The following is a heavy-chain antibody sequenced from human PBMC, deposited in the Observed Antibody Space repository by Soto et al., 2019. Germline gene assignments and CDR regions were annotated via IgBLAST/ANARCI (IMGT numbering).Heavy chain of an antibody. J-gene: IGHJ6*02. V-gene: IGHV2-5*02. CDR3: AHSTSTRHYDFWSGPRPDV. Sequence: SGPTLVNPTQTLTPTCTFSGFSLSTSGVGVGWIRQPPGKALEWLALIYWDDDKRYSPSLKSRLTITKDTSKNQVVLTMTNMDPVDTATYYCAHSTSTRHYDFWSGPRPDVWGQGTTVTVSS. CDR1: GFSLSTSGVG. D-gene: IGHD3-3*01. CDR2: IYWDDDK.